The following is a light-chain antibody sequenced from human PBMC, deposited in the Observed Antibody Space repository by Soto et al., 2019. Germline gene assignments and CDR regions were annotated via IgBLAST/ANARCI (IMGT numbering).Light chain of an antibody. CDR3: QQYNTWPPLT. CDR2: AAS. J-gene: IGKJ4*01. Sequence: EMVMTQSPATLSVSPGERATLSCRASQSVSSNLAWYQQKPGQAPRLLIYAASARATGIPARFSGSGSGTEFTLTISSLQSEDFAVYYCQQYNTWPPLTFGGGTKVEIK. CDR1: QSVSSN. V-gene: IGKV3-15*01.